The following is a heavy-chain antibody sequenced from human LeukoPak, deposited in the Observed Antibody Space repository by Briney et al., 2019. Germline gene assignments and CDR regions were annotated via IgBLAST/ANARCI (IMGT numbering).Heavy chain of an antibody. CDR1: GASFSGYY. D-gene: IGHD3-22*01. Sequence: KPSETLSLTCDVSGASFSGYYWTWIRQPPGKGLEWIGEINHSGITNYNPSLKSRVTISLDTSKNQFSLRLTSVADADTAVYYCARGAATYYDSSGYHNYYYYYMDVWGKGTTVTVSS. CDR2: INHSGIT. J-gene: IGHJ6*03. V-gene: IGHV4-34*01. CDR3: ARGAATYYDSSGYHNYYYYYMDV.